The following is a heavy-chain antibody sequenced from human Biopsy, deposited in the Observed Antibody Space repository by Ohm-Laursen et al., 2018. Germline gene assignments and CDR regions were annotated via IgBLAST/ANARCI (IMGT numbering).Heavy chain of an antibody. J-gene: IGHJ3*01. D-gene: IGHD5-18*01. CDR3: ARLAYSEYRRDPLDV. CDR2: INPNNGGT. Sequence: EASVKVSCKASGHTLTGHYMHWVRQAPGQGPEWMGWINPNNGGTNYAHKFQGRVTMTRDTSISTAYMHLSGLTSDDTAVYYCARLAYSEYRRDPLDVWGQGTMVTVSS. CDR1: GHTLTGHY. V-gene: IGHV1-2*02.